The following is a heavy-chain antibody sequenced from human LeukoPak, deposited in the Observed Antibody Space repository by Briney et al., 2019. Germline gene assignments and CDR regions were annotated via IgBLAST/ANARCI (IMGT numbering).Heavy chain of an antibody. CDR2: ISYDGSNK. D-gene: IGHD2-2*01. Sequence: GRSLRLSCAASGFTFSSYAMHWVRQAPGKGLEWVAVISYDGSNKYYADSVKGRFTISRDNSKNTLYLQMNSLRAEDTAVYYCARDPYSSTSCFDYWGQGTLVTVSS. J-gene: IGHJ4*02. V-gene: IGHV3-30-3*01. CDR1: GFTFSSYA. CDR3: ARDPYSSTSCFDY.